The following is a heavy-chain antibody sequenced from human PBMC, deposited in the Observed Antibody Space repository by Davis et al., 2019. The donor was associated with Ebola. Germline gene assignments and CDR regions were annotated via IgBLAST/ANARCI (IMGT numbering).Heavy chain of an antibody. CDR3: ARDSSESSGWVIDY. J-gene: IGHJ4*02. V-gene: IGHV3-30-3*01. D-gene: IGHD6-19*01. Sequence: GESLKISCAASGFTFSSYAMHWVRQAPGKGLEWVAVISYDGSNKYYADSVKGRFTISRDNSKNTLYLQMNSLRAEDTAVYYCARDSSESSGWVIDYWGQGTLVTVSS. CDR2: ISYDGSNK. CDR1: GFTFSSYA.